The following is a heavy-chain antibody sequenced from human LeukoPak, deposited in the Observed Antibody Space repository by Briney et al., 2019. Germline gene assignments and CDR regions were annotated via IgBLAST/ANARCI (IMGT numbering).Heavy chain of an antibody. V-gene: IGHV3-7*03. CDR2: IKQDGSEK. J-gene: IGHJ5*02. CDR1: GFTFSSYW. D-gene: IGHD3-9*01. Sequence: GGSLRLSCAASGFTFSSYWMSWVRQAPGKGLERVANIKQDGSEKYYVDSVKGRFTISRDNTKNSLYLQMNSLRAEDTAVYYCAREPRELRYFDWATNWFDPWGQGTLVTVSS. CDR3: AREPRELRYFDWATNWFDP.